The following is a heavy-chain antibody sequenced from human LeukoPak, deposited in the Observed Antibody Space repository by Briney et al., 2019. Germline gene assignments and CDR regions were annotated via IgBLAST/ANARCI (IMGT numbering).Heavy chain of an antibody. J-gene: IGHJ3*02. D-gene: IGHD3-3*01. CDR3: AKDVRSRDAFDI. V-gene: IGHV3-53*05. CDR2: IYSGGNT. Sequence: GGSLRLSCAASGFVVSSNYMSWVRQAPGKGLEWVSVIYSGGNTYYADSVEGRFTISRDNSKNTLFLQMDSLRAEDTAVYYCAKDVRSRDAFDIWGQGTMVTVSS. CDR1: GFVVSSNY.